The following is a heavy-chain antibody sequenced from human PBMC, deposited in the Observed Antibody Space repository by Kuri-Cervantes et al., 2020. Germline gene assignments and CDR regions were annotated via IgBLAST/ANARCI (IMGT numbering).Heavy chain of an antibody. V-gene: IGHV1-3*01. CDR3: ARAPAGLWFGRYYMDV. CDR1: GYTFTSYA. J-gene: IGHJ6*03. CDR2: INAGNGNT. Sequence: ASVKVSCKASGYTFTSYAIHWVRQAPGQRPEWMGWINAGNGNTKYSQKFQGRVTITRDTSASTAYMEMSGLRSEDTAVFYCARAPAGLWFGRYYMDVWGKGTTVTVSS. D-gene: IGHD3-10*01.